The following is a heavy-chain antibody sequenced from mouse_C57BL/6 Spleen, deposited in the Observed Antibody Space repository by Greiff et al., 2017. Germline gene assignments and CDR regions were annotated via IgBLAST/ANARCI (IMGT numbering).Heavy chain of an antibody. D-gene: IGHD2-2*01. CDR2: ISYDGST. Sequence: VQLKESGPGLVKPSQSLSLTCSVTGYSITSGYYWNWIRQFPGNKLEWMGYISYDGSTNYNPSLKNRISITRDTSKNQFFLKLNSVTTEDTATXYCARGGLRPPFDYWGQGTTLTVSS. J-gene: IGHJ2*01. CDR1: GYSITSGYY. V-gene: IGHV3-6*01. CDR3: ARGGLRPPFDY.